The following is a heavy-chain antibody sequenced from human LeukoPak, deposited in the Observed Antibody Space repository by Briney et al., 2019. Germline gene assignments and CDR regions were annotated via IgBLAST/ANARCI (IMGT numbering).Heavy chain of an antibody. CDR3: ARYTQHYGFDI. D-gene: IGHD3-3*02. J-gene: IGHJ3*02. CDR2: MNPRDNT. CDR1: GYTSTSPD. V-gene: IGHV1-8*01. Sequence: ASVKVTCKASGYTSTSPDINWVRQATGRGLEWLGWMNPRDNTGYAQKFQGRVTLTRDKSINTAYMELSSLRSEDTAVYYCARYTQHYGFDIWGQGTMVTVSA.